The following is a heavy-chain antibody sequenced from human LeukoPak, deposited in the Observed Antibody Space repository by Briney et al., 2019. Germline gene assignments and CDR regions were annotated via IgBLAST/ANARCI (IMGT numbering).Heavy chain of an antibody. CDR3: ARDRDSGSSEGGWYYYGMDV. Sequence: GGSLRLSCAASGFPFSSFAMHWVRQAPGKGLEWVAFIRHDGTNKYHSNSVQGRFTISRDNSKNTLYLQMNSLRAEDTAVYYCARDRDSGSSEGGWYYYGMDVWGQGTTVTVSS. J-gene: IGHJ6*02. V-gene: IGHV3-30*02. CDR2: IRHDGTNK. CDR1: GFPFSSFA. D-gene: IGHD1-26*01.